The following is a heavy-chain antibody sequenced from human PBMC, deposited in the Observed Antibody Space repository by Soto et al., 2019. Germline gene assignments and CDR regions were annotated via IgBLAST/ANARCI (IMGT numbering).Heavy chain of an antibody. V-gene: IGHV4-59*01. CDR2: IYYSGST. D-gene: IGHD5-12*01. CDR1: GGSISSYY. J-gene: IGHJ6*03. Sequence: PSETLSLTCTVSGGSISSYYWSWIRQPPGKGLEWIGYIYYSGSTNYNPSLKSRVTISVDTSKNQFSLKLSSVTAADTAVYYCARVIPPEYSGYDKRYYYSYMDVWGKGNTVTVSS. CDR3: ARVIPPEYSGYDKRYYYSYMDV.